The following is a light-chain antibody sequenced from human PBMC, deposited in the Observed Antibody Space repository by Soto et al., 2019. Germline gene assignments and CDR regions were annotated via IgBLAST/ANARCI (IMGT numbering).Light chain of an antibody. CDR3: QQYDSYSCT. CDR1: QRIRDW. J-gene: IGKJ1*01. V-gene: IGKV1-5*01. Sequence: DVRLTQSPSTLSVSIGDRVTITCRVSQRIRDWLAWYQQKPGKAPKLLIYDATSADSGVPSRFRGSGCETEFTRTISMLYHGDFATYCRQQYDSYSCTFGQGTRVEL. CDR2: DAT.